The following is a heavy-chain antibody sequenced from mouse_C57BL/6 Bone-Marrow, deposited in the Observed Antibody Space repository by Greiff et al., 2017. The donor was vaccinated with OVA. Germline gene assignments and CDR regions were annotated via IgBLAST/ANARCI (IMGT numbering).Heavy chain of an antibody. Sequence: QVQLQQSGAELARPGASVKLSCKASGYTFTSYGISWVKQRTGQGLEWIGEIYPRSGNTYYNEKFKGKATLTADKSSSTAYMELRSLTSEDSAVLFCARSGITTVVDDEWYFDVWGTGTTVTVSS. CDR3: ARSGITTVVDDEWYFDV. V-gene: IGHV1-81*01. J-gene: IGHJ1*03. CDR2: IYPRSGNT. CDR1: GYTFTSYG. D-gene: IGHD1-1*01.